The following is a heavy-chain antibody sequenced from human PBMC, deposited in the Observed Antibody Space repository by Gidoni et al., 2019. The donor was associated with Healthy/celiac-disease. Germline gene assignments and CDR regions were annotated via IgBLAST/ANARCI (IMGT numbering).Heavy chain of an antibody. CDR3: AKAQQPVPAAPFDY. V-gene: IGHV3-9*01. CDR1: GFTFDDYA. J-gene: IGHJ4*02. D-gene: IGHD2-2*01. CDR2: ISWNSGSI. Sequence: EVQLVESGGGLVQPGRSLRLSCAASGFTFDDYAMHWVRQAPGKGLEWVSGISWNSGSIGYADSVKGRFTISRDNAKNSLYLQMNSLRAEDTALYYCAKAQQPVPAAPFDYWGQGTLVTVSS.